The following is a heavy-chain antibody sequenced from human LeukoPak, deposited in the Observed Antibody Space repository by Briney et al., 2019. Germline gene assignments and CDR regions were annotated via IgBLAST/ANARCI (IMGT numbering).Heavy chain of an antibody. Sequence: GGSLRLSCAASGFTFSSYGMHWVCQAPGKGLEWVAVISYDGSNKYYADSVKGRFTISRDNSKNTLYLQMNSLRAEDTAVYYCAKDLEEYYYDSSGYVGYFQHWGQGTLVTVSS. CDR3: AKDLEEYYYDSSGYVGYFQH. CDR2: ISYDGSNK. V-gene: IGHV3-30*18. CDR1: GFTFSSYG. J-gene: IGHJ1*01. D-gene: IGHD3-22*01.